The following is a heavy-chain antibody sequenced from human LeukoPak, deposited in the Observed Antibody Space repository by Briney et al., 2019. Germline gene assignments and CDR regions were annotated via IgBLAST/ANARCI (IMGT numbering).Heavy chain of an antibody. CDR3: ARAFVGEFDY. Sequence: SETLSLTCAVYGGSFSGYYRSWIRQPPGKGLEWIGEINHSGSTNYNPSLKSRVTISVDTSKNQFSLKLSSVTAADTAVYYCARAFVGEFDYWGQGTLVTVSS. D-gene: IGHD3-16*01. J-gene: IGHJ4*02. CDR1: GGSFSGYY. V-gene: IGHV4-34*01. CDR2: INHSGST.